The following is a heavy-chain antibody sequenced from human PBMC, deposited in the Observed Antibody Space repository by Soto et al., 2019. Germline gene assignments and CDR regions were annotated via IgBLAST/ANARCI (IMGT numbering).Heavy chain of an antibody. CDR2: IWYDGSNK. Sequence: QVHLVESGGGVVQPGGSLKLSCAASGFTFSNYGMHWVRQAPGKGLEWVTIIWYDGSNKFYADSVKGRFTISRDNSKNILYLQMNSLRAEDTAVYYCARDLVDYSTSVSFDFWGQGTPVTVSS. D-gene: IGHD6-6*01. J-gene: IGHJ4*02. CDR3: ARDLVDYSTSVSFDF. CDR1: GFTFSNYG. V-gene: IGHV3-33*01.